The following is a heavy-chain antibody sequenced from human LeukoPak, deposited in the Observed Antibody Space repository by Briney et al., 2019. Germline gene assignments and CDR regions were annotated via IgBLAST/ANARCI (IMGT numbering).Heavy chain of an antibody. CDR3: AREAYYYDSGGYEGAYYFDY. CDR2: IYSGGST. Sequence: PGGSLRLSCAASGFTVSSNYMSWVRQAPGKGLEWVLVIYSGGSTYYADSVKGRFTISRDNSKNTLYLQMNSLRAEDTAVYYCAREAYYYDSGGYEGAYYFDYWGQGTLVTVSS. V-gene: IGHV3-53*01. J-gene: IGHJ4*02. CDR1: GFTVSSNY. D-gene: IGHD3-22*01.